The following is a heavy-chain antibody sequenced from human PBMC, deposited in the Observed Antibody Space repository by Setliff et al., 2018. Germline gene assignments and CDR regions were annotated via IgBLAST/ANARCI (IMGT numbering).Heavy chain of an antibody. Sequence: NPSETLSLTCTVSADSGGSISSYYWNWIRQPPGKGLEWIGYIHYSGSPNYHPSLKSRVSTSVDTSQNQISLKLSSVTAADTAVYYCARTMYSSSWYGAFDIWGQGTMVTVS. V-gene: IGHV4-59*01. CDR1: ADSGGSISSYY. D-gene: IGHD6-13*01. J-gene: IGHJ3*02. CDR2: IHYSGSP. CDR3: ARTMYSSSWYGAFDI.